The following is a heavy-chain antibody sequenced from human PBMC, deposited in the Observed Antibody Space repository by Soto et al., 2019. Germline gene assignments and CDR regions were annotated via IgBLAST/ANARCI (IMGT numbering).Heavy chain of an antibody. J-gene: IGHJ6*01. CDR3: AKVLGYCSSSTCSRDMFYYYGMDV. Sequence: QVQLVESGGGVVQPGRSLRLSCAASGFTFSTYGMHWVRQAPGKGLEWVAVISYDGGNKYYADSAKGRFTISRDNSKNTLYLQMNSLRAEDTAVYYCAKVLGYCSSSTCSRDMFYYYGMDVW. CDR1: GFTFSTYG. CDR2: ISYDGGNK. D-gene: IGHD2-2*01. V-gene: IGHV3-30*18.